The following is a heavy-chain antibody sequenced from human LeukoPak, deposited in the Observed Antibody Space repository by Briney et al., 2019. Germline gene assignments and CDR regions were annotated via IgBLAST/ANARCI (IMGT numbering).Heavy chain of an antibody. J-gene: IGHJ6*02. CDR2: ISGSGGST. D-gene: IGHD6-13*01. CDR3: AKGAFCSWPLPHYYGMDV. CDR1: GFTFSSYA. Sequence: KPGGSLRLSCAASGFTFSSYAMSWVRQAPGKGLEWVSAISGSGGSTYYADSVKGRFTISRDNSKNTLYLQMNSLRAEDTAVYYCAKGAFCSWPLPHYYGMDVWGQGTTVTVSS. V-gene: IGHV3-23*01.